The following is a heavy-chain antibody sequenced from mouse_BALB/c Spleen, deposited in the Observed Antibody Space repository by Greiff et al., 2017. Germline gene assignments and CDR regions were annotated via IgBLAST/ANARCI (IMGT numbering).Heavy chain of an antibody. CDR1: GYAFSSYW. V-gene: IGHV1-80*01. CDR3: ASDYDVDWFAY. J-gene: IGHJ3*01. Sequence: QVQLKESGAELVRPGSSVKISCKASGYAFSSYWMNWVKQRPGQGLEWIGQIYPGDGDTNYNGKFKGKATLTADKSSSTAYMQLSSLTSEDSAVYFCASDYDVDWFAYWGQGTLVTVSA. CDR2: IYPGDGDT. D-gene: IGHD2-4*01.